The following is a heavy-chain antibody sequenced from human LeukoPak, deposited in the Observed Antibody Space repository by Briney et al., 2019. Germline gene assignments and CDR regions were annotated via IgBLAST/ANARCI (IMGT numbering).Heavy chain of an antibody. Sequence: PSQTLSLTCTVSGGSITSGGYYWSWIRQDPGKGLEWIGHIYYSGSTFYNPSLKSRLTISVDTSKNQFSLKLSSVTAADTAVYYCARDGYEPSSWPNDAFDIWGQGTMVTVSS. D-gene: IGHD6-6*01. CDR3: ARDGYEPSSWPNDAFDI. CDR1: GGSITSGGYY. CDR2: IYYSGST. V-gene: IGHV4-31*03. J-gene: IGHJ3*02.